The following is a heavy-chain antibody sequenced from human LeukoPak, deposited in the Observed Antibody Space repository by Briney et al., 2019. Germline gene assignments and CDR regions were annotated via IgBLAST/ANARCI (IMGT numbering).Heavy chain of an antibody. V-gene: IGHV4-59*01. CDR2: IYYSGST. D-gene: IGHD3-3*01. Sequence: PSETLSLTCTVSGGSITGYHWSWIRQPPGKRLEWIGHIYYSGSTNYNPSLKSRVTISVDTSKNQFSLKLSSVTAADTAVYYCASRSSIWSGYQDTLYYFDSWGQGTLVTVSS. CDR3: ASRSSIWSGYQDTLYYFDS. CDR1: GGSITGYH. J-gene: IGHJ4*02.